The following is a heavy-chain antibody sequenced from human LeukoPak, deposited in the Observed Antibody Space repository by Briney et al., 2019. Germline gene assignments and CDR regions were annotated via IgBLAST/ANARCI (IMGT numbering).Heavy chain of an antibody. V-gene: IGHV3-23*01. Sequence: GGSLRLSCAASGFTLSSYAMSWVRQAPGKGLEWVSAISGSGGSTYYADSVKGRFTISRDNSKNTLYLQMNSLRAEDTAVYYCASPKYGSGSYLDSPFDYWGQGTLVTVSS. CDR3: ASPKYGSGSYLDSPFDY. J-gene: IGHJ4*02. CDR2: ISGSGGST. CDR1: GFTLSSYA. D-gene: IGHD3-10*01.